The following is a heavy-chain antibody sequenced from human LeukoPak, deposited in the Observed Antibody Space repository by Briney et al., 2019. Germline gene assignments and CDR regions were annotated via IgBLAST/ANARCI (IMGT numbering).Heavy chain of an antibody. J-gene: IGHJ4*02. Sequence: GGSLRLSCVASGFTFSTYTFNWVRQAPGKDLEWLSYISSGGLTIFYADSVKGRFTISRDNTKNSIYLDMTNLKAEDTAVYYCARDFDYGDYIDFWGQGTLVAASS. CDR3: ARDFDYGDYIDF. V-gene: IGHV3-48*04. D-gene: IGHD4/OR15-4a*01. CDR2: ISSGGLTI. CDR1: GFTFSTYT.